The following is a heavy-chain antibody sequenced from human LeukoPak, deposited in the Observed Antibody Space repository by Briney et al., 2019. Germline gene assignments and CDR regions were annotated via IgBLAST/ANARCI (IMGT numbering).Heavy chain of an antibody. J-gene: IGHJ4*02. Sequence: PSETLPLTCAVSVASISSNYWSTLVRQPPGKGLEWIGEIHDSGSTNYNPSLKRRVTISVDKSKKQFSLNLTSVTAADTAVYYCATRTTDGPLWGQGTLVTVSS. CDR1: VASISSNYW. CDR3: ATRTTDGPL. V-gene: IGHV4-4*02. D-gene: IGHD1-1*01. CDR2: IHDSGST.